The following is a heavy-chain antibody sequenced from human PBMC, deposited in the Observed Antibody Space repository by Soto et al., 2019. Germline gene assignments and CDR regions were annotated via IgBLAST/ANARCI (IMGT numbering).Heavy chain of an antibody. CDR3: ARRSVGDDFCSGYYQYYYYGMDV. V-gene: IGHV1-8*01. D-gene: IGHD3-3*01. CDR2: MNPNSGNT. Sequence: ASVKVSCKASGYTFTSYDINWVRQATGQGLEWMGWMNPNSGNTGYAQKFQGRVTMTRNTSISTAYMELSSLRSEDTAVYYCARRSVGDDFCSGYYQYYYYGMDVWGQGTTVTVSS. J-gene: IGHJ6*02. CDR1: GYTFTSYD.